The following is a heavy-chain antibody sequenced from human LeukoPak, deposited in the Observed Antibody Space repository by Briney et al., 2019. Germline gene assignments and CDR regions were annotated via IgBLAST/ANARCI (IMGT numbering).Heavy chain of an antibody. CDR2: ISHDGSEK. V-gene: IGHV3-7*01. CDR3: ARRPYSSSWYYFDY. CDR1: GFPFSSHW. Sequence: GGSLRLSCAASGFPFSSHWLSWFRQSPGKGLEWVAHISHDGSEKHYVDSVKGRFTISRDNARNSQFLQMNSLRVDDTAVYYCARRPYSSSWYYFDYWGQGTLVTVSS. D-gene: IGHD6-13*01. J-gene: IGHJ4*02.